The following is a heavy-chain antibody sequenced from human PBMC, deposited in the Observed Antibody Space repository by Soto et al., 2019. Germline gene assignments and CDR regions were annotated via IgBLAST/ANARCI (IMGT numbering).Heavy chain of an antibody. J-gene: IGHJ6*02. Sequence: PSETLSLTCTVSGGSISSSSYYWGWNRQPPGQGLEWIGSIYYSGSTYYNPSLKSLVTIFVDTSKNQFSLKLVSVTAADTAVYYCARPGSNDFWSVYYDSYYYYGMDVWGQGTTVTVSS. V-gene: IGHV4-39*01. CDR2: IYYSGST. CDR1: GGSISSSSYY. CDR3: ARPGSNDFWSVYYDSYYYYGMDV. D-gene: IGHD3-3*01.